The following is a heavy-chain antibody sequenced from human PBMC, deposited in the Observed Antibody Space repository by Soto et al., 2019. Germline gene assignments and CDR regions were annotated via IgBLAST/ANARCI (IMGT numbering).Heavy chain of an antibody. CDR1: GFTFSSYA. CDR2: ISYDGSKK. V-gene: IGHV3-30-3*01. Sequence: QVQLVESGGGVVQPGRSLRLSCAASGFTFSSYAMHWVRQAPGKGLEWVAVISYDGSKKYYADSVKGRFTMSRDNSKNTLYLQMNSLRAEDTAVYYCVRDKLNIVVAMGGMDVWGQGTTVTVSS. D-gene: IGHD3-22*01. CDR3: VRDKLNIVVAMGGMDV. J-gene: IGHJ6*02.